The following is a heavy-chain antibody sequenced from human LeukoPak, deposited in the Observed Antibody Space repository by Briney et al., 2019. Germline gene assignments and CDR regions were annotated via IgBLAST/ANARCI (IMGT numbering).Heavy chain of an antibody. V-gene: IGHV4-61*01. CDR1: GASVSSGSYY. J-gene: IGHJ4*02. Sequence: SETLSLTCTVSGASVSSGSYYWTWIRQPPGKGLEWIGYIFYSGSTNYNPSLESRVTISFDTSKNQFSLKLTSVTAADTAVYYCARDPGVTTGTYYFDSCGQGSLVTGSS. CDR3: ARDPGVTTGTYYFDS. CDR2: IFYSGST. D-gene: IGHD1-1*01.